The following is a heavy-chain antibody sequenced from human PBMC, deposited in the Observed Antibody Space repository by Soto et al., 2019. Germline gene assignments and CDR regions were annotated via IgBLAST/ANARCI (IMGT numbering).Heavy chain of an antibody. V-gene: IGHV4-31*03. CDR1: GGSISSGGHY. D-gene: IGHD5-12*01. Sequence: QVQLQESGPGLVKPSQTLSLTCTVSGGSISSGGHYWSWIRQHPGKGLEWIGYVHYSGTTYYSPSLKTRRTMAVAMSTNQFSLKLTSMTAADTALYYCAGGGNSGSTGGFDPWGQGTLVTVSS. CDR3: AGGGNSGSTGGFDP. CDR2: VHYSGTT. J-gene: IGHJ5*02.